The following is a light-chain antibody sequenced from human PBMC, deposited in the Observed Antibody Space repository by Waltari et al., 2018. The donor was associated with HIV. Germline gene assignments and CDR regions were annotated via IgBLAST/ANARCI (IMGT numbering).Light chain of an antibody. V-gene: IGKV1-39*01. CDR2: AAS. J-gene: IGKJ5*01. CDR1: QSISTY. CDR3: QQSYSIPIT. Sequence: DIQMTQSPSSLSACVGDRVTITCRASQSISTYLNWYLQKPGKAPKLLIYAASSLLSGVPSRFSGSGSGTDFTLTISSLQPEDFATYYCQQSYSIPITFGQGTRLEIK.